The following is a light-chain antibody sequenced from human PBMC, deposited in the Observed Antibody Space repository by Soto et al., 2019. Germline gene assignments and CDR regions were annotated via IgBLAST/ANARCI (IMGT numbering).Light chain of an antibody. CDR1: MRDVGAYNL. CDR3: ASYTSSSTSVI. V-gene: IGLV2-14*01. CDR2: EVR. J-gene: IGLJ2*01. Sequence: QSALTQPASVSGSPGQSITISCAGTMRDVGAYNLVSWYQQHPGRAPQLIIYEVRNRPSGISFRFSGSKSGNTASLTISGLQAEDEADYYCASYTSSSTSVIFGRGTKVTVL.